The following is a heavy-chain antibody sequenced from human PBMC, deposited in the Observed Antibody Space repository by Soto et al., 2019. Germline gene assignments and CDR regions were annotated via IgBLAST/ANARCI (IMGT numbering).Heavy chain of an antibody. CDR1: GESISSSSYY. CDR3: ARQRTTVVTQAYFDH. Sequence: SETLSLTCIVSGESISSSSYYWGWIRQPPGKGLEWIGSIYYSGRTYYNPSFKSRVTISIDTSKNQFSLKLSSVTATDTAVYYCARQRTTVVTQAYFDHWGQGALVTVYS. J-gene: IGHJ4*02. V-gene: IGHV4-39*01. CDR2: IYYSGRT. D-gene: IGHD2-21*02.